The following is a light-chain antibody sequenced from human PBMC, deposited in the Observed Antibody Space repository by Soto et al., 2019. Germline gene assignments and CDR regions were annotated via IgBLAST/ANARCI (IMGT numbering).Light chain of an antibody. CDR2: EVT. J-gene: IGLJ2*01. Sequence: QSALTQPASVSGSPGQSITISCTGTTSDVGTYDLVSWYQQHPGKAPKLMIYEVTRRPSGVSNRFSGSKSGNTASLTISGLQAQDEGEYYCCSYAGISTFHVVFGGGTKLTVL. V-gene: IGLV2-23*02. CDR3: CSYAGISTFHVV. CDR1: TSDVGTYDL.